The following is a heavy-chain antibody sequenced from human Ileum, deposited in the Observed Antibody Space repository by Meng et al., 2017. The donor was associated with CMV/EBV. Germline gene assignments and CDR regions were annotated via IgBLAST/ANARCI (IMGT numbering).Heavy chain of an antibody. Sequence: EVQLVESGGGLVKPGGSLRLSCAASGFTLNNAWMNWVRQAPGKGLEWVGLIKSKAHGGTIDSAAPVKGRFTISSDDSENTLYLVMNSLKTEDTAIYYCQTFLGHTYPKDFWGQGTLVTVSS. CDR2: IKSKAHGGTI. CDR3: QTFLGHTYPKDF. CDR1: GFTLNNAW. J-gene: IGHJ4*02. V-gene: IGHV3-15*07. D-gene: IGHD1-26*01.